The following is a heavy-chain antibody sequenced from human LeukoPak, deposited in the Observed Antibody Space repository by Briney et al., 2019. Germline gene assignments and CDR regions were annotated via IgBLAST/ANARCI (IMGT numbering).Heavy chain of an antibody. D-gene: IGHD3-16*01. J-gene: IGHJ3*02. CDR2: ISTRSTYI. CDR3: ARARGRSINDAFDI. CDR1: GFTFSSHG. Sequence: GGTLRLSCAASGFTFSSHGMNWVRQAPGKGLEWVSCISTRSTYIYYADSVKGRFTISRDNAKNSLYLQMNSLRAEDTAVYYCARARGRSINDAFDIWGQGTMVTVSS. V-gene: IGHV3-21*01.